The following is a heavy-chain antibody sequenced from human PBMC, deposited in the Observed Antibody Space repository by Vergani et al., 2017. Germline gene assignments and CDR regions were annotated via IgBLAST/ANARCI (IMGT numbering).Heavy chain of an antibody. J-gene: IGHJ4*02. CDR3: ARHKSDGYNLGGWGYFDY. CDR2: IYYSGST. D-gene: IGHD5-24*01. V-gene: IGHV4-39*01. Sequence: QLQLQESGPGLVKPSETLSLTCTVSGGSISSSSYYWGWIRQPPGKGLEWIGSIYYSGSTYYNPSLKSRVTISVDTSKNQFSLKLSSVTAADTAVYYCARHKSDGYNLGGWGYFDYWGQGTLVTVSS. CDR1: GGSISSSSYY.